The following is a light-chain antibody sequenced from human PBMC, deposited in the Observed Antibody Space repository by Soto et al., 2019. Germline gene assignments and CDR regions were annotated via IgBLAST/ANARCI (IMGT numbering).Light chain of an antibody. CDR1: QIVSSSY. J-gene: IGKJ2*01. Sequence: IVLTQSPAPLSLSPGERATLSCGASQIVSSSYLAWYQQKPGLAPRLLIYDASSRATGIPDRFSGSGSGTDFTLTISRLEPEDFALYYCQQYGTSPYTFGQGTKLEIK. CDR3: QQYGTSPYT. V-gene: IGKV3D-20*01. CDR2: DAS.